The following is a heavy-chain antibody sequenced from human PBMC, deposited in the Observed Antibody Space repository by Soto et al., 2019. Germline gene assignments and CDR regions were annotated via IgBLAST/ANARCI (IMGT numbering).Heavy chain of an antibody. D-gene: IGHD2-2*01. V-gene: IGHV3-23*01. CDR2: ISGSGGST. J-gene: IGHJ6*03. CDR3: AKGGRYCSSTSCSWNYYYYYYMDV. CDR1: GFTFSSYA. Sequence: PGGSLRLSCAASGFTFSSYAMSWVRQAPGKGLEWVSAISGSGGSTYYADSVKGRFTISRDNSKNTLYLQMNSLRAEDTAVYYCAKGGRYCSSTSCSWNYYYYYYMDVWGKGTTVTVSS.